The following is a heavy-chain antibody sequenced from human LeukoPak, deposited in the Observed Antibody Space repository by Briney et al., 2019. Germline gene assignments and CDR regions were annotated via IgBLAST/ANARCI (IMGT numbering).Heavy chain of an antibody. CDR2: LDHSGST. CDR1: GGSFSSGGSF. Sequence: PSETLSLTCTVSGGSFSSGGSFWTWIRQHPGKGLDWVGHLDHSGSTYSNPSLKGRVSVSVDTSKNQFNLRLTSVTAADTAVYYCATGTYCGGDCYSDWGPGTLVTVSS. V-gene: IGHV4-31*03. J-gene: IGHJ4*02. D-gene: IGHD2-21*02. CDR3: ATGTYCGGDCYSD.